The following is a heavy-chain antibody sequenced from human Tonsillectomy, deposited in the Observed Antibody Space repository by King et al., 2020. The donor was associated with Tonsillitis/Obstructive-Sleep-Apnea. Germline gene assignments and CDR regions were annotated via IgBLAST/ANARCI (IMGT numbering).Heavy chain of an antibody. J-gene: IGHJ6*03. D-gene: IGHD6-6*01. Sequence: VQLVESGGGLVKPGGSLRLSCAASGFTFSDYYMSWIRQAPGKGLEWVSYITSGTTTYYADSVKGRFTISRDNAKNSLYLQMNSLRADNTAVYYCARRGAARPYYYYLDVWGKGTTVTVSS. V-gene: IGHV3-11*01. CDR3: ARRGAARPYYYYLDV. CDR1: GFTFSDYY. CDR2: ITSGTTT.